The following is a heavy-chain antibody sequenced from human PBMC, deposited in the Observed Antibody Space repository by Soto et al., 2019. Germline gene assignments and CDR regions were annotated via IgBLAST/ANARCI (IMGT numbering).Heavy chain of an antibody. D-gene: IGHD1-1*01. CDR1: GYTFIDYY. Sequence: ASVKVSCRASGYTFIDYYIHWVRQAPGPGLEWMGWINPNSGGTKYAPKFQGGVTMTRDTSITTAYMELSRLRSGDTAVYYCAREPATAKPEGVDFWGQGTLVTVSS. J-gene: IGHJ4*02. CDR3: AREPATAKPEGVDF. CDR2: INPNSGGT. V-gene: IGHV1-2*02.